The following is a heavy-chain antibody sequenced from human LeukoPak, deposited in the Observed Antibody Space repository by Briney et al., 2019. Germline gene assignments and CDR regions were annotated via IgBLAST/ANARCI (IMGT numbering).Heavy chain of an antibody. V-gene: IGHV4-61*02. Sequence: PSETLSLTCTVSGGSISSGSYYWSWTRQPAGKGLEWIGRIYTSGSTNYNPSLKSRVTISVDTSKNQFSLKLSSVTAADTAVYYCARDWPRGRYSYGYDAFDIWGQGTMVTVSS. J-gene: IGHJ3*02. CDR1: GGSISSGSYY. CDR2: IYTSGST. D-gene: IGHD5-18*01. CDR3: ARDWPRGRYSYGYDAFDI.